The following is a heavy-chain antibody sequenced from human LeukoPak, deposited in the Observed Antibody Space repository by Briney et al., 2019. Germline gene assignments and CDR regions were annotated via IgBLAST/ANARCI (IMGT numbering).Heavy chain of an antibody. V-gene: IGHV1-2*02. CDR2: MNPKSGGT. Sequence: ASVKVSCKASGYTFTGYYVHWVRQAPGQGLEWMGWMNPKSGGTNYAQKFEARVTMNRDTSISTAYMELSRLRFDDTAVYYCARVPPSHDYGDYYFTRGPAVFDYWGQGTLVTVSS. J-gene: IGHJ4*02. D-gene: IGHD4-17*01. CDR1: GYTFTGYY. CDR3: ARVPPSHDYGDYYFTRGPAVFDY.